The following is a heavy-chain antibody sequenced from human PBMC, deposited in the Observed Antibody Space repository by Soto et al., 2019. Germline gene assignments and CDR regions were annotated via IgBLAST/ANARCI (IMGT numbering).Heavy chain of an antibody. V-gene: IGHV1-69*01. Sequence: QVQLVQSGAEVKKPGSSVKVSCKSSGDTFISYAVSWVRKAPGQGLEWMGGIIQTFGTTNYSQKFQARVTISAAASTSTAYRELSSLRSDDTAVYYCAILNSNYGDAYFEYWGQGTLVTVSS. CDR2: IIQTFGTT. CDR3: AILNSNYGDAYFEY. J-gene: IGHJ4*02. CDR1: GDTFISYA. D-gene: IGHD4-17*01.